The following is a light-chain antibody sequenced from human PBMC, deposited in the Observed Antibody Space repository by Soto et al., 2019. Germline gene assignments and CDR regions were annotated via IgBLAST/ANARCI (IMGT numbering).Light chain of an antibody. CDR1: QGISSY. Sequence: IQMTQSPSFVSASVGDRVTITCRASQGISSYLAWYQQKPAKAPXLLIYAASTLQSGVPSRFSGSGSGTDFTLTISCLQSEDFATYYGQQYYSYPPFTFGPGTKVDIK. J-gene: IGKJ3*01. CDR3: QQYYSYPPFT. CDR2: AAS. V-gene: IGKV1-8*01.